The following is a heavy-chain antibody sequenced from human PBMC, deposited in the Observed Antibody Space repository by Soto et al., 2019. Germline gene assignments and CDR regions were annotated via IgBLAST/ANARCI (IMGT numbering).Heavy chain of an antibody. V-gene: IGHV3-72*01. CDR3: ARVGYFFDY. D-gene: IGHD2-21*01. J-gene: IGHJ4*02. CDR2: TRNKANSYTT. Sequence: GGSLRLSCAASGFTFSDHYMGWVRQAPGKGLEWVGRTRNKANSYTTEYAASVKGRFTVSRDDSRNSLYLQMNSLKTEDTAVYYCARVGYFFDYWGQGTLVTVSS. CDR1: GFTFSDHY.